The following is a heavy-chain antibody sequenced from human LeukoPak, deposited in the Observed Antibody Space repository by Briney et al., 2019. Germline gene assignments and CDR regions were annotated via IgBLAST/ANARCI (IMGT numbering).Heavy chain of an antibody. CDR1: GGSFSGYY. CDR2: INHSGST. J-gene: IGHJ5*02. Sequence: PSETLSLTCAVYGGSFSGYYWSWIRQPPGKGLEWIGEINHSGSTNYNPSLKSRVTISVDTSKNQFSLKLSSVTAADTAVYYCARQRAAAKREFDPWGQGTLVTVSS. D-gene: IGHD6-13*01. V-gene: IGHV4-34*01. CDR3: ARQRAAAKREFDP.